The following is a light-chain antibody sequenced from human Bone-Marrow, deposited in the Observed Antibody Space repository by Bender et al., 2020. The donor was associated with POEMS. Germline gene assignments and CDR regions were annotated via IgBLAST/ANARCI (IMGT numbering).Light chain of an antibody. J-gene: IGLJ2*01. CDR1: SSDVGGYNY. Sequence: QSALTQPRSVSGSPGQSVTISCTGTSSDVGGYNYVSWYQQHPGKAPKLMIYDVSKRPSGVPDRFSGSKSGNTASLTISGLQAEDEAAYYCCSYAGTSTSVVFGGGTKLTVL. CDR2: DVS. CDR3: CSYAGTSTSVV. V-gene: IGLV2-11*01.